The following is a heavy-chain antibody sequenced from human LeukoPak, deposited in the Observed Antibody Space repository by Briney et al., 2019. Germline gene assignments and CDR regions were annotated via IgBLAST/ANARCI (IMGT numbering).Heavy chain of an antibody. CDR1: GGTFSSYA. D-gene: IGHD6-13*01. V-gene: IGHV1-69*04. J-gene: IGHJ4*02. CDR3: AREGSSWYFGY. Sequence: ASVKVSCEASGGTFSSYAISWVRQAPGQGLEWMGRIIPILGIANYAQKFQGRVTITADKSTSTAYMELSSLRSEDTAVYYCAREGSSWYFGYWGQGTLVTVSS. CDR2: IIPILGIA.